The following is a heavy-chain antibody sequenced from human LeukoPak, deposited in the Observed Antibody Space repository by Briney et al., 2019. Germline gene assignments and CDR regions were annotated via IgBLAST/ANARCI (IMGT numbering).Heavy chain of an antibody. CDR1: GGSISSGGYS. J-gene: IGHJ5*02. CDR3: ARGAPTWGWFDP. CDR2: IYHSGST. V-gene: IGHV4-30-2*01. D-gene: IGHD3-16*01. Sequence: SQTLSPTCAVSGGSISSGGYSWSWIRQPPGKGLEWIGYIYHSGSTYYNPSLKSRVTISVDRSKNQFSLKLSSVTAADTAVYYCARGAPTWGWFDPWGQGTLVTVSS.